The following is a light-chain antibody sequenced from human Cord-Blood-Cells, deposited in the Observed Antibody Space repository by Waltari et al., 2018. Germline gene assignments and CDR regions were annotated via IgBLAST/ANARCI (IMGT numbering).Light chain of an antibody. CDR3: SSYAGSNNYV. CDR1: STHVGGYNY. J-gene: IGLJ1*01. V-gene: IGLV2-8*01. CDR2: EVS. Sequence: QSALTQPPSASGSPGQSVTLSRTGPSTHVGGYNYVPWYQQHPGKAPKLMIYEVSKRPSGVPDRFSGSKSGNTASLTVSGLQAEDEADYYCSSYAGSNNYVFGTGTKVTVL.